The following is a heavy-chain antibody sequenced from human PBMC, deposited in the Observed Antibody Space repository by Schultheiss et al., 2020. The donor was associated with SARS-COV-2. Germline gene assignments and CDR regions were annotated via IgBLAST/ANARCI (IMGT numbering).Heavy chain of an antibody. CDR1: GDSVSSNSAA. D-gene: IGHD2-15*01. CDR3: ARVSYCSGGSCYPREKGTFDY. Sequence: SQTLSLTCAISGDSVSSNSAAWNWIRQSPSRGLEWLGRTYYRSKWYNDYAVSVKSRITINPDTSKNQFSLQLNSVTPEDTAVYYCARVSYCSGGSCYPREKGTFDYWGQGTLVTVSS. CDR2: TYYRSKWYN. V-gene: IGHV6-1*01. J-gene: IGHJ4*02.